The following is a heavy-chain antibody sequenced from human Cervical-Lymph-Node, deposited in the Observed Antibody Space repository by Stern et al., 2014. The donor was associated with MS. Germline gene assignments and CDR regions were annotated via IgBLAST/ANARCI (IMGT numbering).Heavy chain of an antibody. V-gene: IGHV1-2*06. Sequence: KLVQYGDEVKKTGASVKVSCKASGYRLTGYYMKWVRQVPGQGLEWMGRINPNSGGTNYAQKFQCRVTMTRYTSISTAYMELIRLRSDDTAVYYCAEIYNWNGLGSFDIWGQGTMVTVSS. CDR1: GYRLTGYY. J-gene: IGHJ3*02. CDR2: INPNSGGT. CDR3: AEIYNWNGLGSFDI. D-gene: IGHD1-1*01.